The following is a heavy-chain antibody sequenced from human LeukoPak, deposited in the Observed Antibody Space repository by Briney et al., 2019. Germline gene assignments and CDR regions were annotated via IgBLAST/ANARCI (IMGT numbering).Heavy chain of an antibody. J-gene: IGHJ4*02. CDR3: VRSYDWVFDY. CDR2: TFYRSKWYN. V-gene: IGHV6-1*01. Sequence: SQTLSLTCAISGDSVSRHDLTWDWVRQSPSRGLEWLGRTFYRSKWYNDYAVSVKSRITVSPDTSKNQFSLHLNSVTPEDTAVQYCVRSYDWVFDYWGQGTRVTVSS. CDR1: GDSVSRHDLT. D-gene: IGHD1-1*01.